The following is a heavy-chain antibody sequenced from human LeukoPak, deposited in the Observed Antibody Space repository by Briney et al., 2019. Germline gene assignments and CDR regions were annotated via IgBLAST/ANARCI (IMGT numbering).Heavy chain of an antibody. CDR2: ISSSSTI. Sequence: SCKASGGTFSSYSMNWVRQAPGKGLEWVSYISSSSTIYYADSVKGRFTISRDNAKNSLYLQMNSLRAEDTAVYYCARLGYCSGGSCYSSDYWGQGTLVTVSS. CDR1: GGTFSSYS. J-gene: IGHJ4*02. V-gene: IGHV3-48*04. CDR3: ARLGYCSGGSCYSSDY. D-gene: IGHD2-15*01.